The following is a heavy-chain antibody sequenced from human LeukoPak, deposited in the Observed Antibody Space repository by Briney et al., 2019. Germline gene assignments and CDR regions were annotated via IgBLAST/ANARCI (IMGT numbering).Heavy chain of an antibody. CDR1: GYTFTGYY. V-gene: IGHV1-2*02. D-gene: IGHD3-3*01. CDR2: INPNSGGT. J-gene: IGHJ5*02. Sequence: ASVKVSCKASGYTFTGYYMHWVQQAPGQGLEWMGWINPNSGGTNYAQKFQGRVTMTRDTSISTAYMELSRLRSDDTAVYYCARDLRVEWPSPYNWFDPWGQGTLVTVSS. CDR3: ARDLRVEWPSPYNWFDP.